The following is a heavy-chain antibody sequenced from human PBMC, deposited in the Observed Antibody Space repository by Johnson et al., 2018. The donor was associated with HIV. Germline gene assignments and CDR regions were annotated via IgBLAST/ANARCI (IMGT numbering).Heavy chain of an antibody. CDR3: ARGGSDVFDI. CDR2: IRSSGSTI. D-gene: IGHD3-16*01. V-gene: IGHV3-11*04. CDR1: GFTFDDYG. J-gene: IGHJ3*02. Sequence: QVQLVESGGGVVQPGGSLRLSCAASGFTFDDYGMSWVRQTPGKGLEWVSYIRSSGSTIYYADSVEGRFTISRDNAKNTLYLQMNSLRADDTAVYYCARGGSDVFDIWGRGTMVTVSS.